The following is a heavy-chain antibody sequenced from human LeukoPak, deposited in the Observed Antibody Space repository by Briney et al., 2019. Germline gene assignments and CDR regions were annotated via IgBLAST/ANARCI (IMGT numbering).Heavy chain of an antibody. Sequence: ASVKVSCKASGYTFTNFYMHWVRQAPGQGLEWMGMINPSGDSTIYAQKFQGRVTMTRDTSTSTVYLDLSSLRSEDTAVYYCARSELLVTYYYYMDVWGKGTTVTVSS. CDR2: INPSGDST. CDR3: ARSELLVTYYYYMDV. CDR1: GYTFTNFY. J-gene: IGHJ6*03. V-gene: IGHV1-46*01. D-gene: IGHD3-16*02.